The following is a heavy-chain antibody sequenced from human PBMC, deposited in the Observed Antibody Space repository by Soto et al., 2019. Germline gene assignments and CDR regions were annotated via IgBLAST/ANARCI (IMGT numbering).Heavy chain of an antibody. CDR3: TRRGMYSSSGFDP. CDR2: IRSKANSYAT. V-gene: IGHV3-73*01. CDR1: GFTFSGSA. D-gene: IGHD6-6*01. Sequence: GGSLRLSCAASGFTFSGSAMHWVRQASGKGLEWVGRIRSKANSYATAYAASVKGRFTISRDDSKNTAYLQMNSLKTEDTAVYYCTRRGMYSSSGFDPWGQGTLVTVSS. J-gene: IGHJ5*02.